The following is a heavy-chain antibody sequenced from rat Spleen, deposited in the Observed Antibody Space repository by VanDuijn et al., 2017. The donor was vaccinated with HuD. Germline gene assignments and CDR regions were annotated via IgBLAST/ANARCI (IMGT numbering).Heavy chain of an antibody. CDR1: GFSFSDYY. CDR2: INYDGIST. V-gene: IGHV5-29*01. D-gene: IGHD1-2*01. CDR3: ARHGAAAIPFAY. Sequence: EVQLVESDGGLTQPGRSLKLSCAASGFSFSDYYMAWVRQAPTKGLEWVATINYDGISTFYRDSVKARFTISRDNAKSTLYLQMDSLRSEDTATYYCARHGAAAIPFAYWGQGTLLTVSS. J-gene: IGHJ3*01.